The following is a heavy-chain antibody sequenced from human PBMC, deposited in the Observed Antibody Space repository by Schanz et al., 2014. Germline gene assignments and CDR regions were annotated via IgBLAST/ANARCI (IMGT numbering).Heavy chain of an antibody. Sequence: QVQLVQSGAEVKKPGASVKVSCKTSGYTFSSYAISWVRQAPGQGLEWMGRIIPILGIATYAQKFQGRLTITADKSTSTVYMELSSLRSEDTAIYYCARGNTIFGVVILGWLDPWGQGTLVTVSS. D-gene: IGHD3-3*01. CDR2: IIPILGIA. CDR3: ARGNTIFGVVILGWLDP. CDR1: GYTFSSYA. V-gene: IGHV1-69*04. J-gene: IGHJ5*02.